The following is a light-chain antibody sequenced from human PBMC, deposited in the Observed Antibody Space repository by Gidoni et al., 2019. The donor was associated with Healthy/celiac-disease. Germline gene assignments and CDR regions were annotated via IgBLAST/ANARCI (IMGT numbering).Light chain of an antibody. CDR2: AAS. CDR1: QSISSY. J-gene: IGKJ5*01. Sequence: DIQMTQSPSSLSASVGDRVTITCRASQSISSYLNWYQQKPGKAPKLLIYAASSLQSGVPSRFSGSGSGTDFTLTISSLQPEDFATYYCQQSCSTPITFGQXTRLEIK. CDR3: QQSCSTPIT. V-gene: IGKV1-39*01.